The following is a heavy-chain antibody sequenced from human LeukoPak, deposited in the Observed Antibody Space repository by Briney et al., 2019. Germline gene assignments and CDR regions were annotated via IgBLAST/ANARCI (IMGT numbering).Heavy chain of an antibody. CDR1: GFTVSSNY. V-gene: IGHV3-53*04. CDR2: IYSGGST. D-gene: IGHD3-16*02. Sequence: GGSLRLSCAASGFTVSSNYMSWVRQAPGKGLEWVSVIYSGGSTYYADSAKGRFTISRHNSKNTLYLQMNSLRAEDTAVYYCARGLEPNKRPLKNYVWGSYRPLGGAFDIWGQGTMVTVSS. J-gene: IGHJ3*02. CDR3: ARGLEPNKRPLKNYVWGSYRPLGGAFDI.